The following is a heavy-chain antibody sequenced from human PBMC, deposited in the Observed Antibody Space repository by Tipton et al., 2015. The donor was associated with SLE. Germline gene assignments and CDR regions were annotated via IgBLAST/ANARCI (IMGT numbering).Heavy chain of an antibody. CDR1: GFTFEDYA. Sequence: SLRLSCAASGFTFEDYAMHWVRQAPGKGLEWVSSISWNSGNIGYVDSVKGRFTISRDNAKNSLYLQMNSLTPEDTALYYCARGPDFWSGYFDSWGQGAQVTVPS. CDR3: ARGPDFWSGYFDS. J-gene: IGHJ4*02. CDR2: ISWNSGNI. D-gene: IGHD3-3*01. V-gene: IGHV3-9*01.